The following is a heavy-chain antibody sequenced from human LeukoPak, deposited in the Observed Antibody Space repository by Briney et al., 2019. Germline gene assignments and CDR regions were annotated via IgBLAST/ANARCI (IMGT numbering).Heavy chain of an antibody. CDR2: ISAYNGNT. D-gene: IGHD4-17*01. CDR3: ARDRGDDYGDYPDAFDI. Sequence: GASVKVSCKASGYTFTSYGISWVRQAPGQGLEWMGWISAYNGNTNYAQKLQGRVTMTTDTSTSTAYMELRSLRSDDTAVYYCARDRGDDYGDYPDAFDIWGQGTMVTVSS. CDR1: GYTFTSYG. J-gene: IGHJ3*02. V-gene: IGHV1-18*01.